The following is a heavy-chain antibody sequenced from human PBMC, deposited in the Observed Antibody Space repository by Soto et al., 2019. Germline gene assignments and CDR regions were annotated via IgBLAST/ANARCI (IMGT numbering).Heavy chain of an antibody. CDR2: IQTKTGGGTA. CDR1: GLSFSDVK. J-gene: IGHJ3*02. CDR3: ATDYGWAFQI. V-gene: IGHV3-15*01. D-gene: IGHD4-17*01. Sequence: EVQLVASGGVLVKPGESLRLSCAGSGLSFSDVKMTWVRQLPGKGLAWVGRIQTKTGGGTADHPAAVRGRFTSSRDGTKITLYLQLNSLKTEDAAVYYCATDYGWAFQIWGQGTTVTVSS.